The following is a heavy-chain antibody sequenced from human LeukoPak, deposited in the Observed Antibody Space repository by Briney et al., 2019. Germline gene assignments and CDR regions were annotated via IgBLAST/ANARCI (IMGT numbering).Heavy chain of an antibody. V-gene: IGHV4-59*01. CDR2: IYYSGST. Sequence: PSETLSLTCTVSGGSISAYSWSWIRQPPGKGLEWIGFIYYSGSTNYNPSLKSRVTISVDTSKNQFSLKLSSVTAADTAVYYCARAVYSWFDPWGQGTLVTVSS. CDR3: ARAVYSWFDP. CDR1: GGSISAYS. J-gene: IGHJ5*02. D-gene: IGHD1-14*01.